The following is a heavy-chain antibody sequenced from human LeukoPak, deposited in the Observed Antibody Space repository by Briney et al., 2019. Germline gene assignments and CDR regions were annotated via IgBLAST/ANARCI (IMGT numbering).Heavy chain of an antibody. CDR3: ARGVDYYGSGSYSYYYYYMDV. J-gene: IGHJ6*03. V-gene: IGHV4-34*01. Sequence: SETLSLTCAVYGGSFSGYYWSWIRQPPGKGLEWIGGINHSGSTNYNPSLKSRVTISVDTSKNHFDLKLSSVTAADTAVYYCARGVDYYGSGSYSYYYYYMDVWGKGTTVTVSS. D-gene: IGHD3-10*01. CDR2: INHSGST. CDR1: GGSFSGYY.